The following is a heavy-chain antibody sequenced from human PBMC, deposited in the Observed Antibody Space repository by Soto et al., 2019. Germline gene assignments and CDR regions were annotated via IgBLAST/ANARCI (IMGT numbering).Heavy chain of an antibody. Sequence: VPLVESGGGVVQPGRSLRLSCAASGFTFSDDAMHWVRQAPGKGLEWVAVVSHDGRNTHYADSVNGRFTISRDSSKNAASLEMTSLRAEDSAVYYFAKGGTQWLVTSDFKYWGQGALVTVSS. CDR1: GFTFSDDA. J-gene: IGHJ4*02. CDR3: AKGGTQWLVTSDFKY. CDR2: VSHDGRNT. V-gene: IGHV3-30*18. D-gene: IGHD6-19*01.